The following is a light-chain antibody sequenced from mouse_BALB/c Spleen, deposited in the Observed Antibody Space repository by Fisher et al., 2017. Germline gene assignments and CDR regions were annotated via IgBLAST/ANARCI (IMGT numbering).Light chain of an antibody. CDR1: SSVSSSY. CDR3: QQYSGYPLT. V-gene: IGKV4-57-1*01. CDR2: STS. J-gene: IGKJ2*01. Sequence: DIVLTQSTAIMSASPGEKVTLTCSASSSVSSSYLHWYQQKSGASPKLWIYSTSNLASGVPARFSGSGSGTSYSLTISSVEAEDAATYYCQQYSGYPLTFGGGTKLEIK.